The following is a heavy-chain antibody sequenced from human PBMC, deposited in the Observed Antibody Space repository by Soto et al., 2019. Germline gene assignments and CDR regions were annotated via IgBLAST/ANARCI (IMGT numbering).Heavy chain of an antibody. CDR1: GFTFSSYA. Sequence: PGGSLRLSCAASGFTFSSYAMHWVRQAPGKGLEWVAVISYDGSNKYYADSVKGRFTISRDNSKNTLYLQMNSLRAEDTAVYYCARDESDYDSSGYSYYFDYWGQGTLVTVSS. CDR3: ARDESDYDSSGYSYYFDY. J-gene: IGHJ4*02. CDR2: ISYDGSNK. V-gene: IGHV3-30-3*01. D-gene: IGHD3-22*01.